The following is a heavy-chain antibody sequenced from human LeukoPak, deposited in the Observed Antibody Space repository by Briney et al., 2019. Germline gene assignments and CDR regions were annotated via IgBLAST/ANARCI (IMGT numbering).Heavy chain of an antibody. D-gene: IGHD3-9*01. J-gene: IGHJ3*02. CDR3: ARASLYYDILTGYSTDAFDI. V-gene: IGHV4-59*01. Sequence: SETLSLTCTVSGGSISSCYWSWIRKPPRPGLEWMGYVYYSGSTNYNPYHTTRVTISVDTSKNQFSLKLSSVTAADTAVYYCARASLYYDILTGYSTDAFDIWGQGTMVTVSS. CDR1: GGSISSCY. CDR2: VYYSGST.